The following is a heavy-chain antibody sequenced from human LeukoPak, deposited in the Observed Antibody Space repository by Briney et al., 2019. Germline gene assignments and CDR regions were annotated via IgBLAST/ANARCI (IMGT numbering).Heavy chain of an antibody. Sequence: GGSLSLSCAASGFTFSSYWMHWVRQGPGKGLVWVSRINSDGRSATYADSVKGRFTISRDNAKNTLYLQMNSLRAEDTAVYYCASDLRTPSDTNIAIDYWGQGTLVTVSP. CDR3: ASDLRTPSDTNIAIDY. D-gene: IGHD4-23*01. CDR2: INSDGRSA. CDR1: GFTFSSYW. V-gene: IGHV3-74*01. J-gene: IGHJ4*02.